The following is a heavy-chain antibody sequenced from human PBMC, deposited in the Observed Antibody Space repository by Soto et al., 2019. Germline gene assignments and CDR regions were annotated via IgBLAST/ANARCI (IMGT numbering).Heavy chain of an antibody. CDR1: GFTFSRYG. Sequence: QVQLVESGGGVVQPGRSLRLSCAASGFTFSRYGMHWVRQAPGKGLEGVAVIWYDGSNKYYADSVKGRFTISRDNSKNTLYLQMNSLRAEDTAVYYCARDHCGGDCYLSEVDYWGQGTLVTVSS. D-gene: IGHD2-21*01. CDR2: IWYDGSNK. CDR3: ARDHCGGDCYLSEVDY. J-gene: IGHJ4*02. V-gene: IGHV3-33*01.